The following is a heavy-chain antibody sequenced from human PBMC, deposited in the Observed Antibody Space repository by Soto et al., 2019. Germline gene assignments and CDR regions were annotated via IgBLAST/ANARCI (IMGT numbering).Heavy chain of an antibody. J-gene: IGHJ6*02. Sequence: PSETLSLTCTVSGGSISSSSYYWGWIRQPPGKGLEWIGSIYYSGSTYYNPSLKSRVTISVDTSKNQFSLKLSSVTAADTAVYYCARFRLWDDGVDYYRMDVWGQGTTVTVSS. V-gene: IGHV4-39*01. CDR1: GGSISSSSYY. CDR3: ARFRLWDDGVDYYRMDV. CDR2: IYYSGST. D-gene: IGHD5-18*01.